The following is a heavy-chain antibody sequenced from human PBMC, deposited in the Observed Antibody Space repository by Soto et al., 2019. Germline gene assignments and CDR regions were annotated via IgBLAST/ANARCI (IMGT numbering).Heavy chain of an antibody. D-gene: IGHD5-12*01. CDR1: GFTFSNAW. CDR2: IKSKTDGGTT. Sequence: VQLVESGGGLVKPGGSLRLSCAASGFTFSNAWVNWVRQAPGKGLEWVGRIKSKTDGGTTDYAAPVKGRFTISRDDSKNTLYLQMNSRKTEDTAVYYCAQSPLSGYDLNYFDYWGQGTLVTVSS. CDR3: AQSPLSGYDLNYFDY. J-gene: IGHJ4*02. V-gene: IGHV3-15*07.